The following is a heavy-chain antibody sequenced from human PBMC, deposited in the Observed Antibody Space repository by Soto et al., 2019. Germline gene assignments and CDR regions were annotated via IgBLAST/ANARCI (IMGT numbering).Heavy chain of an antibody. CDR3: ASFPVIPGRDSPLIFDY. D-gene: IGHD3-22*01. V-gene: IGHV4-59*08. J-gene: IGHJ4*01. CDR2: VYFTGST. Sequence: SETLSLTCTVTGDSMNSHYWSWLRQPPGKALEWMGYVYFTGSTNYSPSLESRLTILVDTSKNQFSLRLTSVTAADTAVYYCASFPVIPGRDSPLIFDYWGQGTLVTVS. CDR1: GDSMNSHY.